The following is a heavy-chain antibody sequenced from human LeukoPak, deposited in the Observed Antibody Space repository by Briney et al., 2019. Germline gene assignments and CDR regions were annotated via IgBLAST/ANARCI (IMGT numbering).Heavy chain of an antibody. CDR2: IKSKGSGGTT. CDR1: GFPFSDAW. Sequence: GGSLRLSCAASGFPFSDAWMSWVRQAPGKGLEWVGRIKSKGSGGTTDYAAPVKGRFTISRDNSKNTLYLQMNSLRAEDTAVYYCARDFSVLVAARYLDYWGQGTLVTVSS. D-gene: IGHD2-15*01. J-gene: IGHJ4*02. V-gene: IGHV3-15*01. CDR3: ARDFSVLVAARYLDY.